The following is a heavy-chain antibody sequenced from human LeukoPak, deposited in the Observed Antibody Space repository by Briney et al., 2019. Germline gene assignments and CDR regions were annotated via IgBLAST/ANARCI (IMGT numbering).Heavy chain of an antibody. CDR2: IYYSGST. CDR3: ARVYRYSSGWYSTPYFDY. CDR1: GGSISSSSYY. V-gene: IGHV4-39*01. Sequence: SETLSLTCTVSGGSISSSSYYWGWIRQSPGKGLEWIGSIYYSGSTYYNPSLKSRVTISVDTSKNQFSLKLSSVTAADTAVYYCARVYRYSSGWYSTPYFDYWGQGTLVTVSS. J-gene: IGHJ4*02. D-gene: IGHD6-19*01.